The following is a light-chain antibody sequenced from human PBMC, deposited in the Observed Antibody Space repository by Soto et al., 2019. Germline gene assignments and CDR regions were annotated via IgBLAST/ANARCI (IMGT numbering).Light chain of an antibody. CDR3: QQYNNWPPLA. CDR2: GAS. J-gene: IGKJ1*01. V-gene: IGKV3-15*01. CDR1: QSVSNN. Sequence: EIVMTQSPATLSVSPGERATLSCRASQSVSNNLAWYQQKPGQAPRLLIYGASTRASGIPARFSGSGSGTEFTLIISSLQSEDFAVYHCQQYNNWPPLAFGQGTRVEIK.